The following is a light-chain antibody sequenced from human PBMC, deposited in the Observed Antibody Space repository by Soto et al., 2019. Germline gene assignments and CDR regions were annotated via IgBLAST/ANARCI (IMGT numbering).Light chain of an antibody. CDR1: QSISSW. V-gene: IGKV1-5*01. CDR3: QQYNSYPIT. CDR2: DAS. J-gene: IGKJ5*01. Sequence: DIQMTQSPSTLSASVGERVTITCRACQSISSWLAWYQQKPGKAPKLLIYDASNLESGVPSRFSGSGSGTEFTLTISSLQPDDFATYYCQQYNSYPITFGQGTRLEIK.